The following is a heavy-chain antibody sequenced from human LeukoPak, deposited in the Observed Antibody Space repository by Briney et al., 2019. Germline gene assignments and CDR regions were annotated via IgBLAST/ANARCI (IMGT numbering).Heavy chain of an antibody. CDR3: ARGRYYYDSSGYCPLDY. Sequence: GGSLRLSCAASGFTFSSYGMHWVRQAPGKGLEWVAVIWYDGSNKYYADSVKGRFTISRDNSKSTLYLQMNSLRAEDTAVYYCARGRYYYDSSGYCPLDYWGQGTLVTVSS. CDR2: IWYDGSNK. D-gene: IGHD3-22*01. V-gene: IGHV3-33*01. CDR1: GFTFSSYG. J-gene: IGHJ4*02.